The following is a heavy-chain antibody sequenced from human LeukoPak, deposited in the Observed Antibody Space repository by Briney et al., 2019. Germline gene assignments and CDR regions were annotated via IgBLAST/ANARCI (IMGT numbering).Heavy chain of an antibody. CDR1: GGSIRNYY. V-gene: IGHV4-59*08. D-gene: IGHD3-10*01. J-gene: IGHJ2*01. CDR3: ARQYYYVSGSSWNFDL. CDR2: VYHSGST. Sequence: SETLSLTCTVSGGSIRNYYWSWIRQPPGKGLEWIGYVYHSGSTNYNPSLKSRVTISVDMSKNHFSLKLSSVTAADTAVYYCARQYYYVSGSSWNFDLWGRGAQVTVSS.